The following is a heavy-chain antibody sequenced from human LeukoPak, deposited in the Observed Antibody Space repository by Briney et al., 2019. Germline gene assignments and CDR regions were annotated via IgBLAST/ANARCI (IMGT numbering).Heavy chain of an antibody. CDR2: IAYHGNTE. Sequence: GTSLRLSCAVSGFTISSHGMHWVRQAPGKGPEWVAMIAYHGNTEYYGDSVKGRFTISRDNSKNTLYLQMNSLRAEDTAVYYCTRERDLSLYHFNYWGQGTLVTVSS. CDR3: TRERDLSLYHFNY. J-gene: IGHJ4*02. V-gene: IGHV3-30*03. CDR1: GFTISSHG.